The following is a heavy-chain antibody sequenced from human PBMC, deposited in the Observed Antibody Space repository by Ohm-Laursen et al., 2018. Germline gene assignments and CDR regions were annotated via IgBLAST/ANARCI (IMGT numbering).Heavy chain of an antibody. CDR3: ARGGWGYCSGGSCYWFDP. CDR2: INPSGGST. V-gene: IGHV1-46*01. CDR1: GYTFTSYY. Sequence: ASVKVSCKASGYTFTSYYMHWVRQAPGQGIEWMGIINPSGGSTSYAQKFQGRVTMTTDTSTSTAYMELRSLRSDDTAVYYCARGGWGYCSGGSCYWFDPWGQGALVTVSS. D-gene: IGHD2-15*01. J-gene: IGHJ5*02.